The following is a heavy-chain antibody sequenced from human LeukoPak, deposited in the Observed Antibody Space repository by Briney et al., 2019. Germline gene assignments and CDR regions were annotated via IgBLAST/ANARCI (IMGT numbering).Heavy chain of an antibody. CDR1: GGSISSNNW. CDR2: IYHSGSP. CDR3: ARWGYFYDSSGHFDY. V-gene: IGHV4-4*02. Sequence: SETLSLTCAVSGGSISSNNWWGWVRQSPGKGLEWIGEIYHSGSPNYNPSLKSRVTISVDKSRNHFSLNLSSVTAADTAVYYCARWGYFYDSSGHFDYWGQGTLVTVSS. J-gene: IGHJ4*02. D-gene: IGHD3-22*01.